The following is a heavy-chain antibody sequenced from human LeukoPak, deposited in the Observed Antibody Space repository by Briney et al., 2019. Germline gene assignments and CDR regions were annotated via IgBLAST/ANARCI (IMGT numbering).Heavy chain of an antibody. D-gene: IGHD4-23*01. Sequence: GGSLRLSCAASGITFSRYWMTWVRQAPGKGLEWVANIKQDGSEKNYVESVKGRFTISRDNAKNSVFLQMNSLRGEDTAVYYCARDVNGGYFDYWGQGTLVTVSS. V-gene: IGHV3-7*01. CDR1: GITFSRYW. CDR2: IKQDGSEK. CDR3: ARDVNGGYFDY. J-gene: IGHJ4*02.